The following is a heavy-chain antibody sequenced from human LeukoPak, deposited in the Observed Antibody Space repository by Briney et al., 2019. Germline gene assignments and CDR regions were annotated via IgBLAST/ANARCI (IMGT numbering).Heavy chain of an antibody. J-gene: IGHJ4*02. D-gene: IGHD6-13*01. CDR3: ARHPYSTNSFDY. Sequence: SETLSLTCTVSGGSISTYYWSWIRQSPGKGLEWIGYIFYSGSTNYNPSLKSRVTISVDTSKNQFSLNLSSVTAADTAVYYCARHPYSTNSFDYWGQGTLVTVSS. CDR1: GGSISTYY. CDR2: IFYSGST. V-gene: IGHV4-59*08.